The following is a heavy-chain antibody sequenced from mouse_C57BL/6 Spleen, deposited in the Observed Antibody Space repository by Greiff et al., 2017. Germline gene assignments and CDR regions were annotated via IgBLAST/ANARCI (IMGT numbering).Heavy chain of an antibody. J-gene: IGHJ3*01. CDR1: GYTFTSYW. Sequence: QVQLKEPGAELVKPGASVKMSCKASGYTFTSYWITWVKQRPGQGLEWIGDIYPGSGSTNYNEKFKSKATLTVDTSSSTAYMQLSSLTSEDSAVYYCAREILQAWFAYWGQGTLVTVSA. D-gene: IGHD2-14*01. CDR2: IYPGSGST. V-gene: IGHV1-55*01. CDR3: AREILQAWFAY.